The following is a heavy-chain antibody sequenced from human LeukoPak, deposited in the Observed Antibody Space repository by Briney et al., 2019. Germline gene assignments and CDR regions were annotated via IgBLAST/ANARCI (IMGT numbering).Heavy chain of an antibody. Sequence: ASVKVSCKASGFTFSNYYMHWVRQAPGQGLECMGIINPIGGITIYAQKFQGRVTMTRETSTSTDYMYLSSLRSEDTAVYYCARAMNIVATITSLGPDYWGQGTLVTVSS. V-gene: IGHV1-46*01. CDR1: GFTFSNYY. CDR2: INPIGGIT. CDR3: ARAMNIVATITSLGPDY. J-gene: IGHJ4*02. D-gene: IGHD5-12*01.